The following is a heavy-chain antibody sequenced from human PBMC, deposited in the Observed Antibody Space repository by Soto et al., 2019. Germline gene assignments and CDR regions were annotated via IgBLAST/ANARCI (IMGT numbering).Heavy chain of an antibody. Sequence: GGSLRLSCAASGFTFSSYGMHWVRQAPGKGLEWVAVISYDGSNKYYADSVKGRFTISRDNSKNTLYLQMNSLRAEDTAVYYCAKEWGVWEAAGGPFDYWGQGTLVTVSS. CDR1: GFTFSSYG. J-gene: IGHJ4*02. D-gene: IGHD6-13*01. V-gene: IGHV3-30*18. CDR2: ISYDGSNK. CDR3: AKEWGVWEAAGGPFDY.